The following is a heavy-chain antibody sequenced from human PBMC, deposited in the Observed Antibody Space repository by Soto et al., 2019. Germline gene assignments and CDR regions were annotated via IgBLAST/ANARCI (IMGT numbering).Heavy chain of an antibody. CDR1: GCSLSRYD. J-gene: IGHJ4*02. CDR3: AGLAVVVTAEPYFDY. D-gene: IGHD2-21*02. Sequence: SETLSLTLSLSGCSLSRYDWRWMRQPPGKGLERIWYIYYSWSSPQNPSLKVRVTISVDTSKKKLSLKLSSVTDADKAVYYFAGLAVVVTAEPYFDYWGQGALVTVSS. CDR2: IYYSWSS. V-gene: IGHV4-59*01.